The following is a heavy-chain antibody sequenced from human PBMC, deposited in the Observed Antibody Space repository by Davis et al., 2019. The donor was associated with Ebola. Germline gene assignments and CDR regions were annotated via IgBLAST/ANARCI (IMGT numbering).Heavy chain of an antibody. D-gene: IGHD6-19*01. Sequence: GESLKISCAASGFTFTSYAMHWVRQAPGKGLEWVAVIWFDGSNEYYADSVKGRFTISRDNSKSTLFLQMNGLRAEDTAVYYCARGRDSSGQNWYFDLWGRGTLVTVSS. J-gene: IGHJ2*01. CDR3: ARGRDSSGQNWYFDL. CDR2: IWFDGSNE. CDR1: GFTFTSYA. V-gene: IGHV3-33*01.